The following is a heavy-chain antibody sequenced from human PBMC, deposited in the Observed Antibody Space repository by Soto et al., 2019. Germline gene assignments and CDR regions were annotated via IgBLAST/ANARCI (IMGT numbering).Heavy chain of an antibody. CDR1: GFTFSDYW. J-gene: IGHJ6*03. Sequence: EVQLVESGGGLVQPGGSLRLSCAASGFTFSDYWMHWVRQAPGKGLEWVSRIKRDGSTTNYADSVKGRFTISRDNAKNTLYLEMNRLRVEDTADYYCASGAINYYYEDVWGKGTTVTVSS. CDR3: ASGAINYYYEDV. V-gene: IGHV3-74*01. CDR2: IKRDGSTT. D-gene: IGHD1-26*01.